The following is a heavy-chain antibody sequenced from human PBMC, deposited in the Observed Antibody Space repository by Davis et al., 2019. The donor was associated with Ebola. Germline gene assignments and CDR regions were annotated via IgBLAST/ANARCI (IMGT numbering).Heavy chain of an antibody. D-gene: IGHD3-22*01. V-gene: IGHV3-23*01. CDR3: ARWSTEYYYDSSGYYYTLYYFDY. Sequence: PGGSLRLSCAASGFTFSSYAMSWVRQAPGKGLEWVSEISGSGGSTYYADSVKGRFTISRDNAKNTLYLQMNSLRAEDTAVYYCARWSTEYYYDSSGYYYTLYYFDYWGQGTLVTVSS. CDR1: GFTFSSYA. J-gene: IGHJ4*02. CDR2: ISGSGGST.